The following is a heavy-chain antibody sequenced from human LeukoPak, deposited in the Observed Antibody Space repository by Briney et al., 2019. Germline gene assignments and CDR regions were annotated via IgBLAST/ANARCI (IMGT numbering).Heavy chain of an antibody. CDR2: INPSGGST. D-gene: IGHD1-7*01. Sequence: GASVKVSCKASGYTFTNYYMHWVRQAPGQGLEWMGIINPSGGSTSFAQKFQGRVIMTRDTSTSTVYMELSSLRSEDTAVYYCVQFELDYWGQGTLVTVSS. CDR3: VQFELDY. CDR1: GYTFTNYY. V-gene: IGHV1-46*01. J-gene: IGHJ4*02.